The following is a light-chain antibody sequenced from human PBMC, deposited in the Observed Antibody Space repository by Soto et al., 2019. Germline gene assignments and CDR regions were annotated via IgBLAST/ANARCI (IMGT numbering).Light chain of an antibody. Sequence: DIRMTQSPSTLSASVGDRVTITWRASQSISSWLAWYQQKKGKAPKLLIYDASSLESGVPSRFSGSGSGTEFNLTISSLQTDDFATYYCQQYNSYVWTFGQGTKVDIK. V-gene: IGKV1-5*01. J-gene: IGKJ1*01. CDR3: QQYNSYVWT. CDR1: QSISSW. CDR2: DAS.